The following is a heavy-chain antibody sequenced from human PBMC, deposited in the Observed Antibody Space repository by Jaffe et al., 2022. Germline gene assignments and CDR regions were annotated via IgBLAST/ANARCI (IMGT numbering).Heavy chain of an antibody. CDR3: ARDPHRETRENWFDP. Sequence: QVQLVQSGAEVKKPGASVKVSCKASGYTFTSYYMHWVRQAPGQGLEWMGIINPSGGSTSYAQKFQGRVTMTRDTSTSTVYMELSSLRSEDTAVYYCARDPHRETRENWFDPWGQGTLVTVSS. CDR1: GYTFTSYY. J-gene: IGHJ5*02. V-gene: IGHV1-46*03. CDR2: INPSGGST.